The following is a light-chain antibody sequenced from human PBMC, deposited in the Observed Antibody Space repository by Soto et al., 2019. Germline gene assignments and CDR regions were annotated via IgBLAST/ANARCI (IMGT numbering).Light chain of an antibody. Sequence: QSALTQPASVSGSPGQSITISCTGTSSDIGGYNFVSWYHQHPGKAPKLLIYAVTNRPSGIPDRFSGSKSGNTASLTISGLQAEDGADYYCASYTTSSTLVFCGGTKLTVL. J-gene: IGLJ2*01. CDR1: SSDIGGYNF. V-gene: IGLV2-14*01. CDR2: AVT. CDR3: ASYTTSSTLV.